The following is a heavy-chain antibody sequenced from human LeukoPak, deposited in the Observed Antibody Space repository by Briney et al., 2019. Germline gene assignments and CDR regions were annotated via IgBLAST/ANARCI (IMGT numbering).Heavy chain of an antibody. CDR1: GDSXSSNSAA. J-gene: IGHJ6*02. V-gene: IGHV6-1*01. Sequence: LSLTXXXSGDSXSSNSAAWNWIRQSPSRGLEWLGRTYYRSKWYNDYAVSVKSRITINPDTSKNQFSLQLNSVTPEDTAVYYCARETEKLVGATPYYYYGMDVWGQGTTVTVSS. CDR3: ARETEKLVGATPYYYYGMDV. CDR2: TYYRSKWYN. D-gene: IGHD1-26*01.